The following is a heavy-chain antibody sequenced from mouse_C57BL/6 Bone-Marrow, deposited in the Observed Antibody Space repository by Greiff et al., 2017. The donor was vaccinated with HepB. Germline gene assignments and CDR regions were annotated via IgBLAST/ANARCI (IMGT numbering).Heavy chain of an antibody. CDR1: GYTFTSYW. D-gene: IGHD1-1*01. Sequence: QVQLKQPGAELVKPGASVKLSCKASGYTFTSYWMHWVKQRPGQGLEWIGMIHPNSGSTNYNEKFKSKATLTVDNSSSTAYMQLSSLTSEDSAVYYCARPRYYYGSSYYAMDYWGQGTSVTVSS. CDR3: ARPRYYYGSSYYAMDY. J-gene: IGHJ4*01. V-gene: IGHV1-64*01. CDR2: IHPNSGST.